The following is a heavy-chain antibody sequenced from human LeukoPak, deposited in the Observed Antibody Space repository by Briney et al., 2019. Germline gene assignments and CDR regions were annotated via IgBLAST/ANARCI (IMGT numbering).Heavy chain of an antibody. V-gene: IGHV4-4*07. D-gene: IGHD6-13*01. CDR1: GGSISSYY. J-gene: IGHJ5*02. CDR2: IYTSGST. Sequence: SETLSLTCTVSGGSISSYYWSWIRQPAGKGLEWIGRIYTSGSTNYNPSLKSRVTMSVDTSKNQFSLKLSSVTAADTAVYYCARDRFSAACTGWFDPWGQGTLVTVSS. CDR3: ARDRFSAACTGWFDP.